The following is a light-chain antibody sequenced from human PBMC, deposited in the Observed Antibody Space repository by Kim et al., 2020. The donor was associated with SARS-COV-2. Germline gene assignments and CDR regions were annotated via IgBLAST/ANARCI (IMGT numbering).Light chain of an antibody. CDR2: EVT. V-gene: IGLV2-18*02. CDR1: SSDVAANNL. CDR3: SSHTGDSYV. J-gene: IGLJ1*01. Sequence: RSVTASCTGTSSDVAANNLDSCYRQAPGTAPKLVIYEVTSRPSGVPDRFSGSKSGNTASLIISGLQAEDEADYFCSSHTGDSYVFGSGTKVTVL.